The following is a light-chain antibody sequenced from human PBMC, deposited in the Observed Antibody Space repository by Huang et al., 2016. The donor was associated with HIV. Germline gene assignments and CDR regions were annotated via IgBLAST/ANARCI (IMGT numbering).Light chain of an antibody. J-gene: IGKJ1*01. CDR3: QQYNNWPRT. Sequence: EIVMTQSPGTLSVSPGERATLSCRASQSVSSNLAWYQQKPGQAPRLLIYGSSTRATGIPARFSGSGSGTDFTLTISSLQSEDSAVYYCQQYNNWPRTFGQGTKVEIK. CDR1: QSVSSN. V-gene: IGKV3-15*01. CDR2: GSS.